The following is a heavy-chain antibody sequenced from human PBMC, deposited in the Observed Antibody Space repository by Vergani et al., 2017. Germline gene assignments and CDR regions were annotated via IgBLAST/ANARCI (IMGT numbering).Heavy chain of an antibody. D-gene: IGHD4-11*01. Sequence: EVQLVESGGGLVQPGRSLRLSCAASGFPFDDYAMHWVRQAPGKGLEWVSGISWNSGSIGYADSVKGRFTISRDNAKNSLYLQMNSLRAEDTALYYCAKGLLATVTTTYYFDYWGQGTLVTVSS. CDR3: AKGLLATVTTTYYFDY. CDR1: GFPFDDYA. CDR2: ISWNSGSI. J-gene: IGHJ4*02. V-gene: IGHV3-9*01.